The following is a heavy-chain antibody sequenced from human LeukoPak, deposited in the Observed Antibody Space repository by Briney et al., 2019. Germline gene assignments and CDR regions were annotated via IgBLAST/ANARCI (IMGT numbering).Heavy chain of an antibody. CDR1: GGSISSSSYY. V-gene: IGHV4-39*01. CDR3: ARGWYNWNYFGSYYYYYGMDV. J-gene: IGHJ6*02. D-gene: IGHD1-7*01. Sequence: SETLSLTCTVSGGSISSSSYYWGWIRQPPGKGLEWIGSIYYSGSTYYNPSLKSRVTISVDTSKNQFSLKLSSVTAADTAVYYCARGWYNWNYFGSYYYYYGMDVWGQGTTVTVSS. CDR2: IYYSGST.